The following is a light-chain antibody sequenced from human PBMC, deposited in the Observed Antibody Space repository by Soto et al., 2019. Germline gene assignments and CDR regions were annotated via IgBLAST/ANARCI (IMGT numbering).Light chain of an antibody. J-gene: IGKJ1*01. CDR1: QSVSAN. CDR2: GAS. Sequence: EIVMTQSPATLSVSPGERATLSCRASQSVSANLAWYQQKPGQAPRLLIYGASTRATGIPARFSGSGSGTEFTLTISSLQSEDFAVYCCQQYNNWPQKFGQGTKVEI. CDR3: QQYNNWPQK. V-gene: IGKV3-15*01.